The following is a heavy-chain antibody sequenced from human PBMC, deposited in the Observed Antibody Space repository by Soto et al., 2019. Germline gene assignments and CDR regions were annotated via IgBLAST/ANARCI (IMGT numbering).Heavy chain of an antibody. CDR3: VRLFYYGSGSWVE. CDR2: VNPNNGHT. Sequence: QVQLVQSGAEVKKPGASVKVSCKASGYTFTSYDINWVRQATGQGLEWMGWVNPNNGHTVYAQKFQGRVTMTRNTSISTAYMEMDSLRSEDTAVYYCVRLFYYGSGSWVEWGQGTLVTVSS. V-gene: IGHV1-8*01. D-gene: IGHD3-10*01. J-gene: IGHJ4*02. CDR1: GYTFTSYD.